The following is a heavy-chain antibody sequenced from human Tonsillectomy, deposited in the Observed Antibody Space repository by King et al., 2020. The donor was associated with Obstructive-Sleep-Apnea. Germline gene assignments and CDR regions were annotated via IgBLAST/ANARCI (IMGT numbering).Heavy chain of an antibody. J-gene: IGHJ4*02. D-gene: IGHD3-22*01. CDR2: IYSGGST. V-gene: IGHV3-66*01. CDR1: GFTVSSNY. CDR3: RPFGYYDSSGEGDY. Sequence: VQLVESGGGLVQPGGSLRLSCAASGFTVSSNYMSWVRQAPGKGLEWVSVIYSGGSTYYADSVKGRFTISRDNSKNTLYLQMNSLRAEDTAVYYCRPFGYYDSSGEGDYWGQGTLVTVSS.